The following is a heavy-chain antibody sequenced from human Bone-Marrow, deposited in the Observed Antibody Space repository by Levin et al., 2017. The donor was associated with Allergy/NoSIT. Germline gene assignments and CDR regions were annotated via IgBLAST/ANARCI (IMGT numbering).Heavy chain of an antibody. CDR3: AAARVPTPGYFDS. J-gene: IGHJ4*02. D-gene: IGHD3-10*01. Sequence: GGSLRLSCAASDFTVRTNYVSWVRQASGKGLEWVSVIYGGNSTYYADSVKGRFTVSRDTSHNTVYLQMRSLRAEDTGVYYCAAARVPTPGYFDSWGQGVLVTVSP. CDR2: IYGGNST. V-gene: IGHV3-53*01. CDR1: DFTVRTNY.